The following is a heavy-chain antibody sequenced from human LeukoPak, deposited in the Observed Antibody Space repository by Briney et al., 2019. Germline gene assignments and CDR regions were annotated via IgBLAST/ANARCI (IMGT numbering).Heavy chain of an antibody. V-gene: IGHV3-7*01. D-gene: IGHD5-12*01. CDR1: GFSFSAAW. CDR2: IKNDGSDK. Sequence: GGSLRLSCEASGFSFSAAWMTWVRQAPGKGLEWVATIKNDGSDKYYVDSVKGRFALSRDNAKNLVYLQMNSLRVEDTAVYYCVNLGYSDGGQGTLVTVSS. CDR3: VNLGYSD. J-gene: IGHJ4*02.